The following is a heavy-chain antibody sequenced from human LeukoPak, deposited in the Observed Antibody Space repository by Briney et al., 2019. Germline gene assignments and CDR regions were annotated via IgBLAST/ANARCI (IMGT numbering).Heavy chain of an antibody. J-gene: IGHJ6*03. CDR2: IKQDGSEK. Sequence: GSLRLSCAASGFTFSSYWMSWVRQAPGKGLEWVANIKQDGSEKYYVDSVKGRFTISRDNAKNSLYLQMNSLRAEDTAVYYCARGTEAARAHYYYYMDVWGKGTTVTVSS. V-gene: IGHV3-7*01. CDR1: GFTFSSYW. D-gene: IGHD6-6*01. CDR3: ARGTEAARAHYYYYMDV.